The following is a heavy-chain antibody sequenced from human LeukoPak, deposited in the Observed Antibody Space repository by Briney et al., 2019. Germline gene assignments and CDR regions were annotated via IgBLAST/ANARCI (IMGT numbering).Heavy chain of an antibody. CDR1: GFTFSSYW. V-gene: IGHV3-7*01. CDR2: IKQDGSEK. J-gene: IGHJ3*02. Sequence: GGSLRLSCAASGFTFSSYWMSWVRQAPGKGLEWVANIKQDGSEKYYVDSVKGRFTISRDNAKNSLYLQMNSLRAEDTAVYYCARISHYLSSSGYYRADRDAFDIWGQGTMVTVSS. D-gene: IGHD3-22*01. CDR3: ARISHYLSSSGYYRADRDAFDI.